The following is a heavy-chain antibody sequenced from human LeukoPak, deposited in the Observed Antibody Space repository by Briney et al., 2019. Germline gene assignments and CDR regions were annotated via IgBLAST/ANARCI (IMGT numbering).Heavy chain of an antibody. D-gene: IGHD3-10*01. CDR3: ARLYYYGSGSYLDY. Sequence: GGSLRLSCAASGFTFSSYDMRWVRQATGKGLEWVSAIGTAGDTYYPGSVKGRFTISRENAKNSLYLQMNSLRAGDTAVFYCARLYYYGSGSYLDYWGQGTLVTVSS. CDR2: IGTAGDT. CDR1: GFTFSSYD. J-gene: IGHJ4*02. V-gene: IGHV3-13*01.